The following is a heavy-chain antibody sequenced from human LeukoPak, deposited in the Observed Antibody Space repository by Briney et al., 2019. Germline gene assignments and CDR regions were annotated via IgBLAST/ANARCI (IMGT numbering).Heavy chain of an antibody. CDR3: ARTTYYYDSSGYFFIDY. V-gene: IGHV2-70*11. J-gene: IGHJ4*02. Sequence: SGPALVKPTQTLTLTCNFPGFSLSTSGMCVSWIRQPPGKALEWLARIDWDDDKYYSTSLKTRLTISKDTSKNQVVLTMTNMDPVDTATYYCARTTYYYDSSGYFFIDYWGQGTLVTVSS. CDR1: GFSLSTSGMC. D-gene: IGHD3-22*01. CDR2: IDWDDDK.